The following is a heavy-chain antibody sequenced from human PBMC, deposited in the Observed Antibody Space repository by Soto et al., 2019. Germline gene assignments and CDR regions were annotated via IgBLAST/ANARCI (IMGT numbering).Heavy chain of an antibody. D-gene: IGHD2-15*01. V-gene: IGHV4-30-2*01. CDR1: GGSISSGGYY. J-gene: IGHJ4*02. CDR2: MYNTGST. Sequence: SETLSLTCTVSGGSISSGGYYWNWIRQHPGKGLEWIGYMYNTGSTVYNPSFKSRVTISVDRSKNQFSLKLSSVTAADTAVYYCARGQVVAAQHWGQGTLVTVSS. CDR3: ARGQVVAAQH.